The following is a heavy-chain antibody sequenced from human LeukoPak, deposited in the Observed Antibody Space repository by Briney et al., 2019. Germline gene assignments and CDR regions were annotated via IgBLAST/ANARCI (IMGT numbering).Heavy chain of an antibody. Sequence: ASVKVSCKASGYTFTSYGISWVRQAPGQGLEWMGWISAYNGNTNYAQKLQGRVTMTTDTSTSTAYMELRSLRSDDTAVYYCASGYDSSGYPNDGFDIWGQGTMVTVSS. CDR1: GYTFTSYG. CDR2: ISAYNGNT. V-gene: IGHV1-18*01. D-gene: IGHD3-22*01. CDR3: ASGYDSSGYPNDGFDI. J-gene: IGHJ3*02.